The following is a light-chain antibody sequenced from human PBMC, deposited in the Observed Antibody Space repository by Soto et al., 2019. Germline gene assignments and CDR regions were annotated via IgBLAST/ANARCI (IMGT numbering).Light chain of an antibody. J-gene: IGKJ3*01. CDR1: QFVSTR. CDR3: QEYFHLPPGM. Sequence: SLSVATLSASTGERVTLSCRASQFVSTRLAWYQQRPGQVPRLLIYDTSTRAPGISARFSGSGSGTEFTLTINSLQSEDFAVYFCQEYFHLPPGMFGPVSNVDIK. CDR2: DTS. V-gene: IGKV3-15*01.